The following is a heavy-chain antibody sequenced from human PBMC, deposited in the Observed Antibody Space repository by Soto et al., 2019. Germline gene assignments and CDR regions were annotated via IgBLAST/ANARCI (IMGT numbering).Heavy chain of an antibody. CDR2: IRSSGTII. D-gene: IGHD1-20*01. J-gene: IGHJ4*02. V-gene: IGHV3-48*01. CDR3: ARDIIGPGPYFDY. Sequence: GGSLRLSCAASGFTFSSFGMHWVLQAPGKGLEWVSYIRSSGTIISYAGSVKGRFTISRDDAKNSLYLQMNSLRAEDTAVYYCARDIIGPGPYFDYWGQGILVTVSS. CDR1: GFTFSSFG.